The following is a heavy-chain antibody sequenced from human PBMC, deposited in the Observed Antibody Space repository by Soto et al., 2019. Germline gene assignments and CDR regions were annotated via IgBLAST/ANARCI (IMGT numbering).Heavy chain of an antibody. CDR2: VYGGGDT. CDR1: GFIVSNTL. J-gene: IGHJ4*02. CDR3: ARSYAL. Sequence: EVQLVETGGGVIQPGESLRLSCAASGFIVSNTLMGWARQAPGKGLEWVAVVYGGGDTYYTDSVRGRFTISRDNSKNTLYLQMNSRRDEDTAFYYCARSYALGGQGTLVIVSS. D-gene: IGHD1-26*01. V-gene: IGHV3-53*02.